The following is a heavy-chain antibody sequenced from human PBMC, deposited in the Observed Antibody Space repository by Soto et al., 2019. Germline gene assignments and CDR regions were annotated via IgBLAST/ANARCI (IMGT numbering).Heavy chain of an antibody. J-gene: IGHJ6*03. CDR2: IIPILGIA. CDR1: GGTFSSYT. D-gene: IGHD2-21*01. Sequence: SVKVSCKASGGTFSSYTISWVRQAPGQGLEWMGRIIPILGIAKYAQKFQGRVTITADKSTSTAYMELSSLRSEDTAVYYCASSYCGGDCYRKYYYYMDVWGKGTTVTVSS. CDR3: ASSYCGGDCYRKYYYYMDV. V-gene: IGHV1-69*02.